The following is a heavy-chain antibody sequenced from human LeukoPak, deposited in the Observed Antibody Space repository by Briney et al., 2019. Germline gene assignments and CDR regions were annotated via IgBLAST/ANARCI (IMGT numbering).Heavy chain of an antibody. J-gene: IGHJ4*02. CDR2: IIPIFGVG. D-gene: IGHD2-2*01. V-gene: IGHV1-69*13. CDR3: ARDIVVVPAAHYYFDY. CDR1: GGTFSSSA. Sequence: SVKVSCKSSGGTFSSSAISWVRQAPGQGLEWMGGIIPIFGVGNYARKFQDRVTITADESTTTAYMELSSLRSEDTAVYYCARDIVVVPAAHYYFDYWGQGTLVTVSS.